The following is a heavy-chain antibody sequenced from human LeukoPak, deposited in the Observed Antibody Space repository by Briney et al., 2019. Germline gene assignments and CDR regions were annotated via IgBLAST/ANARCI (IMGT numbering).Heavy chain of an antibody. CDR1: GFTFSSYA. D-gene: IGHD2-15*01. V-gene: IGHV3-23*01. CDR3: ARDSGYCSGGSCYSDASDI. Sequence: GGSLRLSCAASGFTFSSYAMGWVRQAPGKGLEWVSAISGSGGSTYYADSVKGRFTISRDNSKNTLYLQMNSLRAEDTAVYYCARDSGYCSGGSCYSDASDIWGQGTMVTVSS. CDR2: ISGSGGST. J-gene: IGHJ3*02.